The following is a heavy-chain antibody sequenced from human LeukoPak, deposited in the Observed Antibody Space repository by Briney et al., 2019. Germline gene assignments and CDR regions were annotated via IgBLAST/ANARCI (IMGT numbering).Heavy chain of an antibody. CDR2: IIPIFGTA. CDR3: ARVASSGSYASYFDY. Sequence: SVKVSCKASGGTFSSYAISWVRQAPGQGLEWMGGIIPIFGTANYAQKFQGRVTITTDESTSTACMELSSLRSEDTAVYYCARVASSGSYASYFDYWGQGTLVTVSS. J-gene: IGHJ4*02. V-gene: IGHV1-69*05. CDR1: GGTFSSYA. D-gene: IGHD1-26*01.